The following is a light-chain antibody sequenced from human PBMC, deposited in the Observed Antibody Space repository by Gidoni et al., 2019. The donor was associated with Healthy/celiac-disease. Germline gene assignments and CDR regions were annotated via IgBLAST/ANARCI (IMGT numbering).Light chain of an antibody. J-gene: IGKJ2*04. CDR1: QGISSY. Sequence: DIQLTQSPSFLSASVGDRVTITCRASQGISSYLAWYQQKPGKAPKLLIYAASTLQSGVPSRFSGSGSGTEFTLTISSLQPEDFATYYCQQRNSYLCSFGQGTKLEIK. V-gene: IGKV1-9*01. CDR3: QQRNSYLCS. CDR2: AAS.